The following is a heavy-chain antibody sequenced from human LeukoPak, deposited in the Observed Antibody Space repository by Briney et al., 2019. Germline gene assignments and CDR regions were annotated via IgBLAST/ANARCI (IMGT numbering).Heavy chain of an antibody. CDR3: ARDLPAGGD. CDR2: IYFSGST. CDR1: GGSISDAAYY. Sequence: SQTLSPTCTVSGGSISDAAYYWSWIRQHPGEGLEWIGYIYFSGSTSYNPSLKSRVTTSLDTSKNQFSLKLTSVTAADTAVYYCARDLPAGGDWGQGTLVTVSS. J-gene: IGHJ4*02. D-gene: IGHD6-25*01. V-gene: IGHV4-31*03.